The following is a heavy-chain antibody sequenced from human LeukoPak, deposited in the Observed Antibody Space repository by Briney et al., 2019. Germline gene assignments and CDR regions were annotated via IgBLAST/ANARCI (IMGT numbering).Heavy chain of an antibody. Sequence: GASVKVSCKASGYTFTSYGISWVRQAPGQGLEWLGWISAYNGNTNYAQKLQGRVTMTTDTSTSTAYMELRSLRSDGTAVYYCARDGRIVVVPAAPLDYWGQGTLVTVSS. J-gene: IGHJ4*02. CDR1: GYTFTSYG. CDR3: ARDGRIVVVPAAPLDY. D-gene: IGHD2-2*01. V-gene: IGHV1-18*01. CDR2: ISAYNGNT.